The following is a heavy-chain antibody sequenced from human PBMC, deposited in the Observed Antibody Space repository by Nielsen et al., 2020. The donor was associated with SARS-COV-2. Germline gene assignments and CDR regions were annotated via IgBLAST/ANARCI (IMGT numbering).Heavy chain of an antibody. CDR2: VNHDGSAK. V-gene: IGHV3-7*01. Sequence: GESLKISCAASGFTLRDFWMSWVRQAPGKGLEWVANVNHDGSAKYYVDSVKGRFTVSRDNAKNSLYLQLNNLRDEDTAVYYCASDPSYGSSWVYYYDYWGQGTPVTVSS. CDR3: ASDPSYGSSWVYYYDY. J-gene: IGHJ4*02. D-gene: IGHD6-6*01. CDR1: GFTLRDFW.